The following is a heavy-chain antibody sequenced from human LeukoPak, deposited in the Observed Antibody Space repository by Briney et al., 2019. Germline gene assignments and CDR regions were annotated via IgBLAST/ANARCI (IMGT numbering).Heavy chain of an antibody. Sequence: PSETLSLTCTVSGGSINNYYWSWIRQPPGKGLEWIGYIYYSGSTNYNPFLRGRVTMSVDTSKNQFSLKLTSVTAADTAVYYCARYCDGDCNSSAFDLWGQGTMVTVSS. D-gene: IGHD2-21*02. CDR2: IYYSGST. CDR1: GGSINNYY. CDR3: ARYCDGDCNSSAFDL. J-gene: IGHJ3*01. V-gene: IGHV4-59*01.